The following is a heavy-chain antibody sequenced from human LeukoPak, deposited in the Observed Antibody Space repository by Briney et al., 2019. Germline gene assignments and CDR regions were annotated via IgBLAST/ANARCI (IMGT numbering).Heavy chain of an antibody. V-gene: IGHV1-2*02. Sequence: ASVKVSCKASGYTFTGYYMHWVRQAPGQGLEWMGWINPNSGGTNYAQKFQGRVTMTRDTSNSTAYLELSRLRSDDTAVYYCARNHCSSTSCYNYYYMDVWGKGTTVTVSS. CDR1: GYTFTGYY. D-gene: IGHD2-2*02. CDR2: INPNSGGT. CDR3: ARNHCSSTSCYNYYYMDV. J-gene: IGHJ6*03.